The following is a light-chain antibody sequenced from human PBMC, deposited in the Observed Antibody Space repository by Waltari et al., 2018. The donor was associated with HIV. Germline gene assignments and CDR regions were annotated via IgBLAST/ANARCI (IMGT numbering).Light chain of an antibody. V-gene: IGLV2-14*01. Sequence: QSALTQPASVSGSPGQSLTLSCTGPSSDVGGYNYLSWYQQYPGKVPKLMIYEVSNRPSGVSNRFSASKSGNTASLTISGLQAEDEAEYYCSSYTSRNTLVFGGGTKLTVL. J-gene: IGLJ3*02. CDR3: SSYTSRNTLV. CDR2: EVS. CDR1: SSDVGGYNY.